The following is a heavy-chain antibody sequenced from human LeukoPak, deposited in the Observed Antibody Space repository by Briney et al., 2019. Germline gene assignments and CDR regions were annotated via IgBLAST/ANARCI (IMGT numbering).Heavy chain of an antibody. Sequence: PGGSLRLSCAASGFTFSSYAMSWVRQAPGKGLEWVSAIGGSGGSTYYADSVKGRFTISRDNSKNTLYLQMNSLRAEDTAVYYCAKLTYYYDSSGPFDYWGQGTLVTVSS. CDR3: AKLTYYYDSSGPFDY. CDR1: GFTFSSYA. D-gene: IGHD3-22*01. J-gene: IGHJ4*02. V-gene: IGHV3-23*01. CDR2: IGGSGGST.